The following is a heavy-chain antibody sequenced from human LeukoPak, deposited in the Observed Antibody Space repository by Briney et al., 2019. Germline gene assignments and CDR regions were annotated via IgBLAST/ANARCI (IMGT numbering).Heavy chain of an antibody. CDR3: ARGPYYTAMANWGPFNWFDP. CDR2: INHSGST. D-gene: IGHD5-18*01. Sequence: PSETLSLTCAVYGGSFSGYYWSWIRQPPGKGLEWIGEINHSGSTNYNPSLKSRVTISVDTSKNQFSLKLSSVTAAGTAVYYCARGPYYTAMANWGPFNWFDPWGQGTLVTVSS. V-gene: IGHV4-34*01. CDR1: GGSFSGYY. J-gene: IGHJ5*02.